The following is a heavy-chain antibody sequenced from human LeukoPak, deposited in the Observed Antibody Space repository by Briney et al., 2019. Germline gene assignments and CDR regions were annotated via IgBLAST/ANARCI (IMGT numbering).Heavy chain of an antibody. Sequence: GASVKVSCKASGGTFSSYAISWVRQAPGQGLEWMGRIIPILGIANYAQKFQGRVMITADKSTSTAYMELSSLRSEDTAVYYCARARDAKRGYSGYDSDYWGQGTLVTVSS. V-gene: IGHV1-69*04. CDR3: ARARDAKRGYSGYDSDY. D-gene: IGHD5-12*01. CDR2: IIPILGIA. J-gene: IGHJ4*02. CDR1: GGTFSSYA.